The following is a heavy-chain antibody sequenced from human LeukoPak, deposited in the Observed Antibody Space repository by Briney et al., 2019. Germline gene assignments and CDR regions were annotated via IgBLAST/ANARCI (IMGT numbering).Heavy chain of an antibody. D-gene: IGHD6-19*01. J-gene: IGHJ4*02. CDR3: ASEEGWYGGSYFDY. V-gene: IGHV3-21*01. CDR2: ISSSSSYI. CDR1: GFTFSSYS. Sequence: GGSLRLSCAASGFTFSSYSMNWVRQAPGKGLEWVSSISSSSSYIYYADSVKGRFTISRDNAKNSLYLQMNSLRAEDTAVYYCASEEGWYGGSYFDYWGQGTLVTVSS.